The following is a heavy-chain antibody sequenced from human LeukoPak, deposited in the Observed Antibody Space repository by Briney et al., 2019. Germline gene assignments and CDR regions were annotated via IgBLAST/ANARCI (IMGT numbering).Heavy chain of an antibody. Sequence: ASVKVSCKASGYTFTGYYMHWVRQAPGQGLEWMGWINPNSGGTNYAQKFQGRVTMTRDTSISTAYMELSRLRSDDTAVYYCARDVAYYYDSSGFDYWGQGTLVTVSS. D-gene: IGHD3-22*01. CDR3: ARDVAYYYDSSGFDY. J-gene: IGHJ4*02. CDR2: INPNSGGT. V-gene: IGHV1-2*02. CDR1: GYTFTGYY.